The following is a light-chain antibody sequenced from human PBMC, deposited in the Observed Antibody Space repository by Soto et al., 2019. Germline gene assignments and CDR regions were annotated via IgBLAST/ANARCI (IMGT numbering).Light chain of an antibody. J-gene: IGKJ5*01. V-gene: IGKV3-11*01. Sequence: EIVLTQSPATLSLSLGERATLSCRAIQSIGSYLAWYQHKLGQPPRLLIYDASNRATGIPVRFSGSGSGTDFTLTISSLEPEDFAVYYCQQRSNWPPEITFGQGTRLENK. CDR2: DAS. CDR3: QQRSNWPPEIT. CDR1: QSIGSY.